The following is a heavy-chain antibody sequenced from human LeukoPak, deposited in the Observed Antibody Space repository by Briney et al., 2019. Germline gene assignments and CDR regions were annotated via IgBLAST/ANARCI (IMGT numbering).Heavy chain of an antibody. V-gene: IGHV4-59*08. D-gene: IGHD3-3*01. J-gene: IGHJ4*02. Sequence: SETLSLTCTLPVGSLSMSSWNWIRQPPGKGLEWIGYIYYSGSTNYNPSLKSRVTISVDTSKNQFSLKLSSVTAADTAVYYCARYDVWSGDGAAFDYWGQGTLVTVSS. CDR1: VGSLSMSS. CDR3: ARYDVWSGDGAAFDY. CDR2: IYYSGST.